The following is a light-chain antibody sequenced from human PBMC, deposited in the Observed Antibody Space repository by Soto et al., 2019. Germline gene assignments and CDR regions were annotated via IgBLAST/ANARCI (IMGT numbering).Light chain of an antibody. CDR1: QSVSSSY. CDR2: GAS. CDR3: QQYGSSPFT. J-gene: IGKJ3*01. V-gene: IGKV3-20*01. Sequence: EIVLTQSPGTLSLSPGDRATLSCRASQSVSSSYLAWYQQTPGQPHRLLIYGASSRDTGIPDRFSGSGSGTDFTLTISSLEAEDFAVYYCQQYGSSPFTFGHGTKLDIK.